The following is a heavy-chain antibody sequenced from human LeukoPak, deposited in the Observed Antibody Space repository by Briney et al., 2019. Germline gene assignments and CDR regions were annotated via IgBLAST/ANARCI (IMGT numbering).Heavy chain of an antibody. CDR1: GGSISSYY. CDR2: IYYSGST. CDR3: AGGIVPYAFDI. V-gene: IGHV4-59*01. D-gene: IGHD2-8*01. J-gene: IGHJ3*02. Sequence: SETLSLTCTVSGGSISSYYWSWIRQPPGKGLEWIGYIYYSGSTNYNPSLKSRVTISVDTSKNQFSLKLSSVTAADTAVYYCAGGIVPYAFDIWGQGTMVTVSS.